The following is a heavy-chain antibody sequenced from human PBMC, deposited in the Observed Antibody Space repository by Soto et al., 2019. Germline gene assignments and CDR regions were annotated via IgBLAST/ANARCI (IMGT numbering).Heavy chain of an antibody. D-gene: IGHD2-2*01. CDR3: VKGLTPAGLFTEY. Sequence: GGSLRLSCAASGFTFSGYAMSWVRQAPGKGLEWVSNINYSGGSTYYADSVKGRFTISRDNSMNTLYLQMNGLRADDTALYYCVKGLTPAGLFTEYWGQGTLVTVSS. CDR1: GFTFSGYA. V-gene: IGHV3-23*01. J-gene: IGHJ4*02. CDR2: INYSGGST.